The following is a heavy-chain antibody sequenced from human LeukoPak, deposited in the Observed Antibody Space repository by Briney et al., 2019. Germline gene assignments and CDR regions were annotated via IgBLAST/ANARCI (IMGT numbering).Heavy chain of an antibody. CDR3: AKVGAYCGGDCPYAFDI. Sequence: GGSLRPSCVASGFIFRGYGMHWVRQAPGKGLEWVAYIRFDGGSQYYADAVKGRFTISRDNAKDTLYLQMNSLRAEDTAVYYCAKVGAYCGGDCPYAFDIWGQGTMVTVSS. V-gene: IGHV3-30*02. J-gene: IGHJ3*02. CDR1: GFIFRGYG. D-gene: IGHD2-21*01. CDR2: IRFDGGSQ.